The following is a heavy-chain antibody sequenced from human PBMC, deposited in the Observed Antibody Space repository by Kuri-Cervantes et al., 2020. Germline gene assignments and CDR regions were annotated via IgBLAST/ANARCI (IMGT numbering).Heavy chain of an antibody. CDR1: GGSISSYY. J-gene: IGHJ4*02. CDR2: IYYSGST. CDR3: AGSLSGSRDY. V-gene: IGHV4-59*08. D-gene: IGHD1-26*01. Sequence: SETLSLTCTVSGGSISSYYWSWIRQPPGKGLEWIGYIYYSGSTNYNPSLKSRVTISVDTSKNQFSLKLSSVTAADTAVYYCAGSLSGSRDYWGQGTLVTVSS.